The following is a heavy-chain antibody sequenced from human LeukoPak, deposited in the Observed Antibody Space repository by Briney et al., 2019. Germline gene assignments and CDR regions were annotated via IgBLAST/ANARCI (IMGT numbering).Heavy chain of an antibody. V-gene: IGHV5-51*01. CDR3: ARRPYCSSASCTDAFHI. CDR1: GYSFTSYW. Sequence: GGSLQISCKGSGYSFTSYWIGWVRQMPGKGLEWMGIIYPGDSDTRYSPSFQGQVTISADKSISTAYLQWSSLQASDTAMYYCARRPYCSSASCTDAFHIWGQGTMVTVSS. CDR2: IYPGDSDT. D-gene: IGHD2-2*01. J-gene: IGHJ3*02.